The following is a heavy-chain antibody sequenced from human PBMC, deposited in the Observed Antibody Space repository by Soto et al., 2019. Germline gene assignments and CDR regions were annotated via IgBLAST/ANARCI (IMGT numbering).Heavy chain of an antibody. Sequence: ASLKVSCKASGYTFTGYYMHWVRQAPGQGLEWMGWINPNSGGTNYAQKFQGRVTMTRDTSISTAYMELSRLRSDDTAVYYCARDLLAAAGGYGMDVWGQGTTVTASS. CDR2: INPNSGGT. V-gene: IGHV1-2*02. CDR3: ARDLLAAAGGYGMDV. CDR1: GYTFTGYY. J-gene: IGHJ6*02. D-gene: IGHD6-13*01.